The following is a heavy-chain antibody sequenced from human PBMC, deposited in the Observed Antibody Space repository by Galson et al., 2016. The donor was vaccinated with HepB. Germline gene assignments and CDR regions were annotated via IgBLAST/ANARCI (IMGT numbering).Heavy chain of an antibody. CDR3: AGAYEYSSASNYYYYYYGMDV. CDR1: GFTFSTYW. CDR2: INSDGRSI. J-gene: IGHJ6*02. Sequence: SLRLSCAAPGFTFSTYWMHWVRQAPGKGLVWVSRINSDGRSISYADSVKGRFTISRDNAKNTLYLQMNSLRAEDTAVYYCAGAYEYSSASNYYYYYYGMDVWGQGTTVTVSS. D-gene: IGHD6-19*01. V-gene: IGHV3-74*01.